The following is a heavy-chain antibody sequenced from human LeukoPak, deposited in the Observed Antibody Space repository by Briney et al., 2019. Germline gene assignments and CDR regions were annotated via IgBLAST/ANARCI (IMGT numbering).Heavy chain of an antibody. Sequence: PSETLSLTCSVSGDSISNYYWSWIRQPPGKGLEWIGYIYYSGSTYYNPSLKSRVTISVDTSKNQFSLKLSSVTAADTAVYYCARGWLTVSGRYYFDYWGQGTLVTVSS. D-gene: IGHD4-17*01. CDR2: IYYSGST. V-gene: IGHV4-59*06. CDR1: GDSISNYY. CDR3: ARGWLTVSGRYYFDY. J-gene: IGHJ4*02.